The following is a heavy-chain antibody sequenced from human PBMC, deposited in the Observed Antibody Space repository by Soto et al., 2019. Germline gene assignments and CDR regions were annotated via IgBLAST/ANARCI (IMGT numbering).Heavy chain of an antibody. V-gene: IGHV1-8*01. CDR3: ARAIRDQLLSDY. J-gene: IGHJ4*02. D-gene: IGHD1-26*01. Sequence: QVHLVQSGAEVKQPGASVMVSCRTSGYTFTNYDISWVRQATGQGLEWMGWMNPDSANTGYAQKFQGRVTLTRDTSISTAYMELNSLTSEDTATYYCARAIRDQLLSDYWGQGSLVIVSS. CDR1: GYTFTNYD. CDR2: MNPDSANT.